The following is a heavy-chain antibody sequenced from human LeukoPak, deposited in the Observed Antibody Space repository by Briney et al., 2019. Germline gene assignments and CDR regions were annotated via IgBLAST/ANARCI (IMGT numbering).Heavy chain of an antibody. V-gene: IGHV1-69*13. D-gene: IGHD3-3*01. J-gene: IGHJ4*02. CDR2: IIPIFGTA. Sequence: ASVKVSCKASGGTFSSYAISWVRQAPGQGLEWMGGIIPIFGTANYAQKFQGRVTITADESTSTAYMELSSLRSEDTAVYYCARETALTIFGVVTHHGRLDYWGQGTLVTVSS. CDR3: ARETALTIFGVVTHHGRLDY. CDR1: GGTFSSYA.